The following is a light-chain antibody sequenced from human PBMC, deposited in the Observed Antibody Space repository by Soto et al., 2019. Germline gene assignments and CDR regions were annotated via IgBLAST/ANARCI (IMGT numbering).Light chain of an antibody. V-gene: IGKV1-27*01. J-gene: IGKJ1*01. CDR1: LGISDY. CDR3: QKYNSAPWT. CDR2: AAS. Sequence: DNQMTQSPSSLSASVGARVTITCRASLGISDYLAWYQQKPGKVPRLLIYAASTLHSGVPSRFSGSGSGTDFTLTISSLQPEDVATYYCQKYNSAPWTFGQGTKVDIK.